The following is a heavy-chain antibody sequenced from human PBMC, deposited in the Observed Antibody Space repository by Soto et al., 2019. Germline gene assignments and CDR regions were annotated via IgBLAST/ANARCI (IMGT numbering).Heavy chain of an antibody. J-gene: IGHJ4*02. V-gene: IGHV5-51*01. Sequence: PGESLKRSCNGPGYICTINWIALVLQMPGKGLDWMWIIFPGDSDTTYSPSFQGQVTISADKSISTTYLQWSGLKASDTAMYYCARQDSRGYAYWGQGTVVTVSS. CDR3: ARQDSRGYAY. CDR1: GYICTINW. D-gene: IGHD6-19*01. CDR2: IFPGDSDT.